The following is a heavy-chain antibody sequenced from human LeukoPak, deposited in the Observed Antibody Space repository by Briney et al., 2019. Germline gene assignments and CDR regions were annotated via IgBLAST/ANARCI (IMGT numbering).Heavy chain of an antibody. J-gene: IGHJ4*02. D-gene: IGHD5-12*01. V-gene: IGHV3-7*01. CDR2: IKQDGNEK. CDR3: ARGGYD. CDR1: GFTFNSYW. Sequence: GGSLRLSCAASGFTFNSYWMNWVRQAPGKGLEWVANIKQDGNEKYYVDSVKGRFTISRDNAKNSLYLQMNSLRVEDTAIYYCARGGYDWGQGTLVTVSS.